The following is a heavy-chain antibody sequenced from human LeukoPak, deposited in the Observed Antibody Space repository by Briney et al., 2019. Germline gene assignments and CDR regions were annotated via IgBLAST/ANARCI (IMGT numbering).Heavy chain of an antibody. D-gene: IGHD3-22*01. V-gene: IGHV1-69*05. Sequence: GASVKVSCKASGYTFTSYGISWVRQAPGQGLEWMGGIIPIFGTANYAQKFQGRVTITTDESTSTAYMELSSLRSEDTAVYYCASGRITMIVESWFDPWGQGTLVTVSS. CDR2: IIPIFGTA. CDR3: ASGRITMIVESWFDP. J-gene: IGHJ5*02. CDR1: GYTFTSYG.